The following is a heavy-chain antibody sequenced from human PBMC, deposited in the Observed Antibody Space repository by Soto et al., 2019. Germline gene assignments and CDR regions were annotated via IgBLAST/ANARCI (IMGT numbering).Heavy chain of an antibody. Sequence: QITLKESGPPLVKPTQTLTLTCTFSGFSLTTSGVGVNWIRQPPGKALEWLAIIFWDDDRRYSPSLKSRLTIPADASKHLVVLTMTIIHPVHTATYDCAHSGWAFREMSYWDYWGQGTLVTVSS. V-gene: IGHV2-5*02. J-gene: IGHJ4*02. CDR3: AHSGWAFREMSYWDY. CDR2: IFWDDDR. D-gene: IGHD2-21*01. CDR1: GFSLTTSGVG.